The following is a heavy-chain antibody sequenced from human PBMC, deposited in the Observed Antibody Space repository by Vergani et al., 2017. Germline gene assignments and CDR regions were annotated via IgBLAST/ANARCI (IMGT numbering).Heavy chain of an antibody. J-gene: IGHJ6*03. Sequence: QVQLVQSGAEVKKPGASVKVSCKASGYTFTSYGISWVRQAPGQGLEWMGWISAYNGNTNYAQKLQGRVTMTTDTSTSTAYMELRSLRSDEPAVYYCASTPDYDFWSGYSGDYYYYYMDVWGKGTTVTVSS. D-gene: IGHD3-3*01. V-gene: IGHV1-18*04. CDR1: GYTFTSYG. CDR2: ISAYNGNT. CDR3: ASTPDYDFWSGYSGDYYYYYMDV.